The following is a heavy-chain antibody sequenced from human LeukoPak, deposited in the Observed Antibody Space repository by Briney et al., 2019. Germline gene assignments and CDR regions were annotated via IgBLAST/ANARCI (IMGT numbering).Heavy chain of an antibody. Sequence: SETLSLTCTVSGGSISTYYWSWIRQPAGKGLEWIGRISTTEDTNYNPSLKSRVTISVDKSKNQFSLKLSSVTAADTAVYYCARQSGGNYVYFDYWGQGTQVTVSS. CDR2: ISTTEDT. J-gene: IGHJ4*02. CDR1: GGSISTYY. D-gene: IGHD2-15*01. V-gene: IGHV4-4*07. CDR3: ARQSGGNYVYFDY.